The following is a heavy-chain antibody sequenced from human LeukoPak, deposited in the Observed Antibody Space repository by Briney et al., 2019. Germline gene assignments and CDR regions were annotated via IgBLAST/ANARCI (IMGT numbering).Heavy chain of an antibody. D-gene: IGHD2-15*01. J-gene: IGHJ4*02. V-gene: IGHV3-23*01. CDR2: ISGNGGYT. CDR3: AKGNNGCYDS. Sequence: TGGSLRLSRAASGFTFSSYAMSWVRQAPGKGLEWVSSISGNGGYTYHADSVKGRFTISRDNSKNTLYMQMNSLRAEDTAVYYCAKGNNGCYDSWGQGTLVTVSS. CDR1: GFTFSSYA.